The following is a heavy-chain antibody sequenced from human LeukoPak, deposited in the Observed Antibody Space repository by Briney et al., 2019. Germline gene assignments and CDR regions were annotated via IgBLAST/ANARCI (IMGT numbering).Heavy chain of an antibody. J-gene: IGHJ6*02. CDR3: ARIACSGGSCYSDYYYYYGMDV. Sequence: AASVKVSCKASGYTFTSYYMHWVRQAPGQGLEWMGIINPSGGNTSYAQKFQARVPMTRDTSTSTVYMELSSLRSEDTAVYYCARIACSGGSCYSDYYYYYGMDVWGQGTTVTVSS. CDR2: INPSGGNT. CDR1: GYTFTSYY. D-gene: IGHD2-15*01. V-gene: IGHV1-46*01.